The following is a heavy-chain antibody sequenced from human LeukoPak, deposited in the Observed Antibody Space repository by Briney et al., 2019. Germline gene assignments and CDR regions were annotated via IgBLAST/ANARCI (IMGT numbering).Heavy chain of an antibody. V-gene: IGHV4-61*02. Sequence: SQTLPLTCTVSGGSISSGSYYWSWIRQPAGKGLEWIGRIYTSGSTNYNPSLKSRVTISVDTSKNQFSLKLSSVTAADTAVCYCASYGDYQGLYWGQGTLVTVSS. CDR1: GGSISSGSYY. D-gene: IGHD4-17*01. J-gene: IGHJ4*02. CDR3: ASYGDYQGLY. CDR2: IYTSGST.